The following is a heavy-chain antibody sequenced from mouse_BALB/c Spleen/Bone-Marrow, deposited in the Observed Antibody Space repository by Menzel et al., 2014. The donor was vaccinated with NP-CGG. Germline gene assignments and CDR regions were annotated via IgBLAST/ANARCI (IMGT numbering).Heavy chain of an antibody. D-gene: IGHD4-1*01. CDR1: GYTFTSYT. Sequence: VQLQQSGAELARPGASVKVSCKASGYTFTSYTMHWVKQRPGQGLEWIGYINPSSGYTNYNQKFKDKATLTADKSSSTAYMQLSSLTSEDSAVYYCARERNWDSFAYWGQGTLVTVSA. CDR3: ARERNWDSFAY. J-gene: IGHJ3*01. CDR2: INPSSGYT. V-gene: IGHV1-4*01.